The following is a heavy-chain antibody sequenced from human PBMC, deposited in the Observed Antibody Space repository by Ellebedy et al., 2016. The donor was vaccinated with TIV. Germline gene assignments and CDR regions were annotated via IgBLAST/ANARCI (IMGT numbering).Heavy chain of an antibody. CDR1: GGSISSSSYY. CDR3: ARDVRIAVAGIGY. V-gene: IGHV4-39*07. CDR2: IYYSGST. J-gene: IGHJ4*02. Sequence: SETLSLXXTVSGGSISSSSYYWGWIRQPPGKGLEWIGSIYYSGSTYYNPSLKSRVTISVDTSKNQFSLKLSSVTAADTAVYYCARDVRIAVAGIGYWGQGTLVTVSS. D-gene: IGHD6-19*01.